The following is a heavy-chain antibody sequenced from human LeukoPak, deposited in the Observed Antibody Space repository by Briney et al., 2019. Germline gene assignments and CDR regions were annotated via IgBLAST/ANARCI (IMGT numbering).Heavy chain of an antibody. CDR2: IYYSGST. J-gene: IGHJ5*02. Sequence: PSETLSLTCTVSGGSISSSSYYWGWIRQPPGKGLEWIGSIYYSGSTYYNPSLKSRVTISVDTSKNQFSLKLSSVAVADTAVYYCAILQGWFDPWGQGTLVTVSS. V-gene: IGHV4-39*01. CDR3: AILQGWFDP. CDR1: GGSISSSSYY.